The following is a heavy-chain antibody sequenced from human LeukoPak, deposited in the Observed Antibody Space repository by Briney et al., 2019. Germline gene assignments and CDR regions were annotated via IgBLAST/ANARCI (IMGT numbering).Heavy chain of an antibody. CDR1: GFTFSRHG. Sequence: GGSLRLSCAASGFTFSRHGMHWVRQAPGKGLEWVAIISNDGSRKYYAHSVEGRFTNSRDNSKNTLYLQMDSLRAEDTAVYYCARDKAWNYFDYWGQGTLVTVSS. V-gene: IGHV3-30*03. CDR2: ISNDGSRK. D-gene: IGHD3-3*01. CDR3: ARDKAWNYFDY. J-gene: IGHJ4*02.